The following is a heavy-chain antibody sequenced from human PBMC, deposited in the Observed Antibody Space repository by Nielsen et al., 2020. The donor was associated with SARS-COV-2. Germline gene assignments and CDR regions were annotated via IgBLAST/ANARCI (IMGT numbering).Heavy chain of an antibody. V-gene: IGHV3-23*01. D-gene: IGHD3-10*01. CDR1: GFTFSSYA. CDR2: ISGSGGST. CDR3: AKDDVVRGDAFDI. Sequence: GESLKISCAASGFTFSSYAMSWVHQAPGKGLEWVSAISGSGGSTYYADSVKGRFTISRDNSKNTLYLQMNSLRAEDTAVYYCAKDDVVRGDAFDIWGQGTMVTVSS. J-gene: IGHJ3*02.